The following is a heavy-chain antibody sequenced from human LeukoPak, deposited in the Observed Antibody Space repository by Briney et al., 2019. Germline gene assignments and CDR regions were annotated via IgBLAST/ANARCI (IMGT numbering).Heavy chain of an antibody. Sequence: GGSLRLSCSPSGFSLSNYWMHWVRQAPGKGLVWVSRINPDGSVTNHADSVKGRFTISRDNAKNTPYLQMNSLRVEDTAVYYCSRDTYGYEDHWGQGALVTVSS. V-gene: IGHV3-74*01. CDR1: GFSLSNYW. CDR2: INPDGSVT. CDR3: SRDTYGYEDH. D-gene: IGHD3-16*01. J-gene: IGHJ4*02.